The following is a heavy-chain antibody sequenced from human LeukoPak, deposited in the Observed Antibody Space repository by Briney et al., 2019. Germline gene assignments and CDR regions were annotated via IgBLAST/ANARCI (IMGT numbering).Heavy chain of an antibody. Sequence: GGSLRLSCAASGFTFSNYAMSWVRQAPGKGLEWVSSISSSSSYIYYADSVKGRFTISRDDAKNSLYLQMNSLRAEDTAVYYCARGRDGYNDYWGQGTLVTVPS. CDR2: ISSSSSYI. V-gene: IGHV3-21*01. CDR3: ARGRDGYNDY. D-gene: IGHD5-24*01. CDR1: GFTFSNYA. J-gene: IGHJ4*02.